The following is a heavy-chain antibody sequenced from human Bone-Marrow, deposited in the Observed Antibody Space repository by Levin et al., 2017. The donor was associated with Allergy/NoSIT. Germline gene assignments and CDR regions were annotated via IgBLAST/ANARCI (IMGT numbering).Heavy chain of an antibody. J-gene: IGHJ4*02. Sequence: GGSLRLSCAASGFTFSSYGMHWVRQAPGKGLEWVAVIWYDGSNKYYADSVKGRFTISRDNSKNTLYLQMNSLRAEDTAVYYCARGSYYDFWSGYEADIDYWGQGTLVTVSS. CDR1: GFTFSSYG. V-gene: IGHV3-33*01. D-gene: IGHD3-3*01. CDR3: ARGSYYDFWSGYEADIDY. CDR2: IWYDGSNK.